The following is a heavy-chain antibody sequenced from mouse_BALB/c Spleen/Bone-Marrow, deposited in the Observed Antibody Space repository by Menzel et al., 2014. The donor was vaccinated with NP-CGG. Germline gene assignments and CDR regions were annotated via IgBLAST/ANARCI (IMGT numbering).Heavy chain of an antibody. CDR3: ARDRYDWYFDV. Sequence: EVQGVESGGGLVQPGGSLRLSCAPSGFTFSDFYMEWVRQPPGKRLEWIAASRNKANDYTTEYSASVKGRFIVSRDTSQSILYLQMNALRAEDTAIYYRARDRYDWYFDVWGAGTTVTVSS. CDR2: SRNKANDYTT. D-gene: IGHD2-14*01. CDR1: GFTFSDFY. V-gene: IGHV7-1*02. J-gene: IGHJ1*01.